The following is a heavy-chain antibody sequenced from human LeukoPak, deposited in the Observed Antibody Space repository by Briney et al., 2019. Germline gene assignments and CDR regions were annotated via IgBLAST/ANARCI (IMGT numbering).Heavy chain of an antibody. CDR2: IYFSGST. CDR3: ARSGRDGYDFHQ. J-gene: IGHJ1*01. V-gene: IGHV4-59*01. CDR1: GGSIRSYY. Sequence: SETLSFTCTVSGGSIRSYYWSWIRQPPGKGLEWIGYIYFSGSTNYNPSLKSRVTISVDTSKNQFSLKLSSVTAADTAVYYCARSGRDGYDFHQWGQGTLVTVSS. D-gene: IGHD5-24*01.